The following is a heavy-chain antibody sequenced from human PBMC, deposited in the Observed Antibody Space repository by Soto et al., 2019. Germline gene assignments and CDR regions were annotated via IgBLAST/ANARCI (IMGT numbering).Heavy chain of an antibody. Sequence: EVQLVESGGGLVQPGGSLRLSCAASGFTFSSYCIHWVRQAPGKGLVWVSRINSDGSSTSYADSVKGRFTISRDNAKNRLYLQMNSLRAEDTAVYYCVRTSLVVAAATREDYWGQGTLVTVSS. V-gene: IGHV3-74*01. D-gene: IGHD2-15*01. CDR2: INSDGSST. J-gene: IGHJ4*02. CDR1: GFTFSSYC. CDR3: VRTSLVVAAATREDY.